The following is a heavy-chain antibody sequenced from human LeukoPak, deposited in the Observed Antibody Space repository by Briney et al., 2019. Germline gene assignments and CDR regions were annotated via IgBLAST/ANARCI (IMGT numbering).Heavy chain of an antibody. J-gene: IGHJ5*02. V-gene: IGHV1-69*01. Sequence: SVKVSCKASGGTFSSYAISWVRQAPGQGLEWMGGTIPIFGTANYAQKFQGRVTITADESTSTAYMELSSLRSEDTAVYYCARPRYCSGDSCYNWFDPWGQGTLVTVSS. CDR2: TIPIFGTA. CDR1: GGTFSSYA. D-gene: IGHD2-15*01. CDR3: ARPRYCSGDSCYNWFDP.